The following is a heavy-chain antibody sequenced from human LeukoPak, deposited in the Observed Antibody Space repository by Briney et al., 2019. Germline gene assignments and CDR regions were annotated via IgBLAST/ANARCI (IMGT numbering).Heavy chain of an antibody. V-gene: IGHV3-21*01. CDR2: IVGSSST. CDR1: GFTFSNFA. Sequence: GESLRLSCAASGFTFSNFAMTWVRQAPGKGLEWVSSIVGSSSTYYADSLKGRFTISRDNAKNSLYLQMNSLRAEDTAVYYCARIGAGSSRDYWGQGTLVTVSS. CDR3: ARIGAGSSRDY. D-gene: IGHD6-13*01. J-gene: IGHJ4*02.